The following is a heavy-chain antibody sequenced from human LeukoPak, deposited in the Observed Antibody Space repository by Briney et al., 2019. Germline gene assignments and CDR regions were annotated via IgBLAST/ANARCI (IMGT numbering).Heavy chain of an antibody. CDR3: VRPYCSGGHCYQWSFDY. CDR2: IYHSGST. D-gene: IGHD2-15*01. CDR1: GGSIRSGTYY. Sequence: SETLSLTCIVSGGSIRSGTYYWGWIRQPPGKGLEWIGSIYHSGSTYYNPSLKSRVTMSVDTSKNQLSLKLKSVTAADTAVYYCVRPYCSGGHCYQWSFDYWGQGVLVTVSS. J-gene: IGHJ4*02. V-gene: IGHV4-39*01.